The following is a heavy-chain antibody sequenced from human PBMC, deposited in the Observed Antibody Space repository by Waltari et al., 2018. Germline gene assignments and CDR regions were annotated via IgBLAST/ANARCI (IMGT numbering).Heavy chain of an antibody. Sequence: QLQLQESGPGLVKPSETLSLTCTVSGSISSTTYYWGWIRQPPGKGLEWIGSMSSSGHTYYNPSLKSRVTISVDMSKNQFSLRLSSVTAADTAVYYCARRSRGSGSYAFGAFDIWGQGTMVIVSS. CDR3: ARRSRGSGSYAFGAFDI. J-gene: IGHJ3*02. D-gene: IGHD1-26*01. CDR2: MSSSGHT. CDR1: GSISSTTYY. V-gene: IGHV4-39*01.